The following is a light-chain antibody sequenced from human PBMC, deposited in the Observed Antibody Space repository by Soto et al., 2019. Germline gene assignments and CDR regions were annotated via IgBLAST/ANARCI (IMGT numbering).Light chain of an antibody. CDR2: DAS. CDR1: RSVSNY. V-gene: IGKV3-11*01. Sequence: EIVLTQSPATLSLSPGESATLSFRAIRSVSNYLAWYQQKPGQAPRLLIYDASNRPTDIPARFSGSGSGTDFTLTISRLEPEDFAVYYCQHRGEWPPGATFGQGTRLEI. J-gene: IGKJ5*01. CDR3: QHRGEWPPGAT.